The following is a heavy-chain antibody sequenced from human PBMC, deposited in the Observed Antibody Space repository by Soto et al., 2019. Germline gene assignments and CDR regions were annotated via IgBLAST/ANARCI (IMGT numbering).Heavy chain of an antibody. J-gene: IGHJ6*02. V-gene: IGHV3-23*01. Sequence: PGGSLRLSCAASGFTFSSYAMSWVRQAPGKGLEWVSAISGSGGSTYYADSVKGRLTISRDNSKNTLYLQMNSLRAEDTAVYYCAKDRPDPTYYDFWSGYSYYYGMDVWGQGTTVTVSS. CDR2: ISGSGGST. CDR3: AKDRPDPTYYDFWSGYSYYYGMDV. D-gene: IGHD3-3*01. CDR1: GFTFSSYA.